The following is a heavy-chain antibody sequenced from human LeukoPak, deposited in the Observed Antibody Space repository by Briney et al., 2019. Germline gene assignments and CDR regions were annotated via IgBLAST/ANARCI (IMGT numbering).Heavy chain of an antibody. CDR1: GYTFTGYY. J-gene: IGHJ4*02. CDR3: ARDASDSSGYYQLDY. V-gene: IGHV1-2*06. CDR2: INPNSGGT. Sequence: ASVKVSCKASGYTFTGYYMHWVRQAPGQGLEWMGRINPNSGGTNYAQKLQGRVTMTTDTSTSTAYMELRSLRSDDTAVYYCARDASDSSGYYQLDYWGQGTLVTVSS. D-gene: IGHD3-22*01.